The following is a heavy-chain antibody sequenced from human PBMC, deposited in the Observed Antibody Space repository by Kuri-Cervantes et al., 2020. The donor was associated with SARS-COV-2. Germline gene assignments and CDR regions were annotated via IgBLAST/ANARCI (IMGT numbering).Heavy chain of an antibody. CDR1: GFTFSSYA. V-gene: IGHV3-23*01. D-gene: IGHD3-22*01. CDR3: ARRGTYYYDSSGYPNYYYYYMDV. CDR2: ISGSGGST. Sequence: GESLKISCAASGFTFSSYAMSWVRQAPGKGLEWVSAISGSGGSTYYADPVKGRFTISRDNSKNTLYLQMNSLRAEDTAVYYCARRGTYYYDSSGYPNYYYYYMDVWGKGTTVTVSS. J-gene: IGHJ6*03.